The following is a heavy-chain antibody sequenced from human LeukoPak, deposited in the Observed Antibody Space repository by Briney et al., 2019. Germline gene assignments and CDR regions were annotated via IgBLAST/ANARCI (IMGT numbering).Heavy chain of an antibody. CDR1: GYTLTSYA. J-gene: IGHJ5*02. CDR2: INAGNGNT. D-gene: IGHD6-19*01. CDR3: ARIIAVAVFDP. Sequence: GASVKVSCKASGYTLTSYAMHWVRQAPGQRLEWMGWINAGNGNTKYSQKFQGRVTITRDTSASTAYMKLSSLRSEDTAVYYCARIIAVAVFDPWGQGTLVTVSS. V-gene: IGHV1-3*01.